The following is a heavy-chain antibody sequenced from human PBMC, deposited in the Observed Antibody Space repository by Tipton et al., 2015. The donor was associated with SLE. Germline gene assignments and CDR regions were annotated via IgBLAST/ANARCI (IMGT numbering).Heavy chain of an antibody. J-gene: IGHJ4*02. Sequence: GSLRLSCAASGFTFSTSWMTWLRQAPGKGLEWVASIKEDGSENYYVDSVKGRFTISRDNAKNSLHLEMNNLRAEDTAVYYCARHNTLTGFYDYWGQGSLVTVSS. CDR1: GFTFSTSW. CDR3: ARHNTLTGFYDY. CDR2: IKEDGSEN. V-gene: IGHV3-7*01. D-gene: IGHD3-9*01.